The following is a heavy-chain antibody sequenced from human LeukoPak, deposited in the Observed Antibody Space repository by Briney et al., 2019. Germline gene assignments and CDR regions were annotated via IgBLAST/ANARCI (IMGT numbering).Heavy chain of an antibody. D-gene: IGHD3-3*01. Sequence: SETLSLTCAVYGGSFSGYYWSWIRQPPGKGLEWIGEINHSGSINYNPSLKSRVTISVDTSKNQFSLKLSSVTAADTAVYYCAAKGRFLEWLLFKPYNWFDPWGQGTLVTVSS. J-gene: IGHJ5*02. CDR2: INHSGSI. CDR1: GGSFSGYY. V-gene: IGHV4-34*01. CDR3: AAKGRFLEWLLFKPYNWFDP.